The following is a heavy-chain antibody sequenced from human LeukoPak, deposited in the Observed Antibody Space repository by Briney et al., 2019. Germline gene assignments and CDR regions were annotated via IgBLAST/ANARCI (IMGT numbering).Heavy chain of an antibody. CDR2: ISYDGSNK. D-gene: IGHD1-14*01. V-gene: IGHV3-30-3*01. CDR1: GFTFSSYA. J-gene: IGHJ6*02. Sequence: PGGSLRLSCAASGFTFSSYAMHWVRQAPGKGLEWVAVISYDGSNKYYADSVKGRFTISRDNSKNTLYLQMNSLRAEDTAVYYCARGVGLRTLMDVWGQGTTVTVSS. CDR3: ARGVGLRTLMDV.